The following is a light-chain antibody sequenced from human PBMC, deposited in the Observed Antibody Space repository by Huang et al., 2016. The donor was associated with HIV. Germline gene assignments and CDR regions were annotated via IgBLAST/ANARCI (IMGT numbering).Light chain of an antibody. CDR3: QQYAHWPPT. J-gene: IGKJ1*01. V-gene: IGKV3-15*01. CDR1: TSVSSN. Sequence: EIVMTQSPVTLSVSPGDGATLSCRASTSVSSNLAWYQQKPGQAPRLLIYDASPRATGVPAKFSGSGSGTEFTLTISSLQSEDFAIYFCQQYAHWPPTFGQGAKVEIK. CDR2: DAS.